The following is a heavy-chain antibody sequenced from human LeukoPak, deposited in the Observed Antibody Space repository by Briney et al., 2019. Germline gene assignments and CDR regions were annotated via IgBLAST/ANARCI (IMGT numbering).Heavy chain of an antibody. CDR2: IKHSGST. CDR3: ARGILAKGYFDL. D-gene: IGHD3-3*01. CDR1: GGSFSDYY. Sequence: SETLSLTCAVHGGSFSDYYWSWIRQTPGEGLQWIGGIKHSGSTDYNPSLKSRVTMSVDTSKNQFSLKLTSVTAADTAVYYCARGILAKGYFDLWGRDTLVTVSS. J-gene: IGHJ2*01. V-gene: IGHV4-34*01.